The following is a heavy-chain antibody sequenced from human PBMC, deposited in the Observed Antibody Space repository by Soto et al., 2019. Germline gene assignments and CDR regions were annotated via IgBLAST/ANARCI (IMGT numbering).Heavy chain of an antibody. CDR2: ISYDGTTT. CDR1: GFTFSIYA. Sequence: QVQLVESGGGVVQPGRSLRVSCAASGFTFSIYAMHWVRQAPGTGLKWVAVISYDGTTTYYADSVKGRFTISRDNSKNTVSLQMNSLGDADTAVDYCANDRGARRLWLIGPFDYWGQGTLVTVSP. D-gene: IGHD3-10*01. V-gene: IGHV3-30*18. J-gene: IGHJ4*02. CDR3: ANDRGARRLWLIGPFDY.